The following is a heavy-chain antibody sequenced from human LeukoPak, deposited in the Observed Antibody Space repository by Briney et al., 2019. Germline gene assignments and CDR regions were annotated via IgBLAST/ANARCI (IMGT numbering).Heavy chain of an antibody. V-gene: IGHV3-48*04. Sequence: GGSLRLSCVGSGFTLSSYAMSWVRQAPGKGLEWASSISGGSRTINYADSVKGRFTTSRDNAKNSLYLQVNSLRAEDTAVYYCARAGQSDYWGQGTLVTVFS. CDR3: ARAGQSDY. CDR1: GFTLSSYA. J-gene: IGHJ4*02. CDR2: ISGGSRTI.